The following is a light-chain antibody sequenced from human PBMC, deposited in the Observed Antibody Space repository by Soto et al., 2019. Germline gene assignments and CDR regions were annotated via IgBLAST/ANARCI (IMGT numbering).Light chain of an antibody. CDR2: DTT. CDR1: TGAVTNGHY. Sequence: QTVVTQEPSLAVSPGGTVTLTCGSSTGAVTNGHYPDWFQQKPGQAPRTLIYDTTNKHSWTPARFSGSFLGGKAALTLSGAQPEDEADYYCLLSYSDTKVFGGGTKLTVL. CDR3: LLSYSDTKV. V-gene: IGLV7-46*01. J-gene: IGLJ3*02.